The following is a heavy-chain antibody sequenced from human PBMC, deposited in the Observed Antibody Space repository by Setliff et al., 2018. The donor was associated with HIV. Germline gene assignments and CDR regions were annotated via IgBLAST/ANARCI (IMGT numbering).Heavy chain of an antibody. CDR2: AFHSGST. CDR3: ARDAERGYSYGYDY. Sequence: ASETLSLTCAVSGYSISSGYYWGWIRQPPGKGLEWIGSAFHSGSTYYNPSLKSRVTMSVDTSKNQFSLKLSSVTAADTAVYYCARDAERGYSYGYDYWGQGTLVTVSS. J-gene: IGHJ4*02. V-gene: IGHV4-38-2*02. D-gene: IGHD5-18*01. CDR1: GYSISSGYY.